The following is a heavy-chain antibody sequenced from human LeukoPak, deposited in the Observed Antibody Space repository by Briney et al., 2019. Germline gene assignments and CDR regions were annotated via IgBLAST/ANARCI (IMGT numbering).Heavy chain of an antibody. CDR2: VKQDGSTK. CDR1: GFIFSNYW. J-gene: IGHJ4*02. D-gene: IGHD7-27*01. CDR3: AKDGGLWVSAHWGDS. Sequence: GGSLRVSCAASGFIFSNYWMSWVRQAPGKGLEWVANVKQDGSTKYYVDSVKGRFTISRDNAKNSLYLQVYSLRAEDTAVYYCAKDGGLWVSAHWGDSWGRGTLVTVSS. V-gene: IGHV3-7*03.